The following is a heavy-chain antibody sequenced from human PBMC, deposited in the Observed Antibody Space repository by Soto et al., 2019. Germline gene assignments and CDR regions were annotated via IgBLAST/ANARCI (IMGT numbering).Heavy chain of an antibody. D-gene: IGHD3-10*01. CDR2: ISYDGSNK. J-gene: IGHJ6*03. CDR1: GFTFSSYG. Sequence: QVQLVESGGGVVQSGRSLRLSCAASGFTFSSYGMHWVRQAPGKGLEWVAVISYDGSNKYYADSVKGRFTISRDNSKNTLYLQMNSLRAEDTDVYYCAKDKATNYGSGSYYNRYYCYCYMDVWGKGTTVTVSS. CDR3: AKDKATNYGSGSYYNRYYCYCYMDV. V-gene: IGHV3-30*18.